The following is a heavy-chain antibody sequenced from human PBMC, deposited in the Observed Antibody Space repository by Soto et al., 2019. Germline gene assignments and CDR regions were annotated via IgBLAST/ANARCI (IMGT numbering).Heavy chain of an antibody. CDR1: GFTFSSYA. Sequence: PGGSLRLSCVASGFTFSSYAMSWVRQAPGKGLEWVSVISGSGGSTYYADSVKGRFTISRDNSKNTLSLQMSSLRAEDTAVYYCAKGWSNWNYGSPFDYWGQGTLVTAPQ. V-gene: IGHV3-23*01. CDR3: AKGWSNWNYGSPFDY. CDR2: ISGSGGST. J-gene: IGHJ4*02. D-gene: IGHD1-7*01.